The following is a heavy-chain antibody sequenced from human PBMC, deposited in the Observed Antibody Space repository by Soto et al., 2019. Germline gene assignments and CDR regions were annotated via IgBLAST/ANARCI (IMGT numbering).Heavy chain of an antibody. CDR3: ARGEGGFDP. V-gene: IGHV4-28*03. Sequence: SETLSLTCAVSGYSISSSNWWGWIRQPPGKGLEWIGYIYYSGTTYYNPSLKSRVTMSVDTSKNQFSLKLTSVTAVDTAVYYCARGEGGFDPWGQGTLVTVSS. CDR2: IYYSGTT. CDR1: GYSISSSNW. J-gene: IGHJ5*02. D-gene: IGHD1-26*01.